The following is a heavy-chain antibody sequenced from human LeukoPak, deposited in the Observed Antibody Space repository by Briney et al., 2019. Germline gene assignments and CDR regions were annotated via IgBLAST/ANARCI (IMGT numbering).Heavy chain of an antibody. J-gene: IGHJ6*02. CDR2: ISYDGSNK. Sequence: PGGSLRLSCTASGFTFSSYAMNWVRQAPGKGLEWVAVISYDGSNKYYADSVKGRFTISRDNSKNTLYLQMNSLRAEDTAVYYCARDQLRWASYGMDVWGQGTTVTVSS. D-gene: IGHD4-23*01. V-gene: IGHV3-30-3*01. CDR3: ARDQLRWASYGMDV. CDR1: GFTFSSYA.